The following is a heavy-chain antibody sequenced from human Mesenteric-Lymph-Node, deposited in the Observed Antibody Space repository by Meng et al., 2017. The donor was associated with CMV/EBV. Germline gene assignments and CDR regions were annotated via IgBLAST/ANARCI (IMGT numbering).Heavy chain of an antibody. CDR1: GFTFGGYG. CDR2: IRSKAYGVTA. V-gene: IGHV3-49*04. D-gene: IGHD2-15*01. J-gene: IGHJ4*02. CDR3: TRSGVGWELRPYYFDY. Sequence: GESLKISCSGSGFTFGGYGMSWVRQAPGRGLELVGFIRSKAYGVTAEYAASVRGRFTISRDDSRSLVYLEMNSLTSDDTAVYYCTRSGVGWELRPYYFDYWGQGTPVTVSS.